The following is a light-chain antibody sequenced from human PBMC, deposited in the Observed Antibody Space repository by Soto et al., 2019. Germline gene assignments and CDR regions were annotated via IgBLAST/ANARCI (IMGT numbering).Light chain of an antibody. V-gene: IGLV2-11*01. CDR3: CSYAGSYTYYV. J-gene: IGLJ1*01. CDR2: DVS. CDR1: GSDVGGYNY. Sequence: LTQPRSVSGSPGQSVTISCTGTGSDVGGYNYVSWYQQHPGKAPKLMIYDVSKRPSGVPDRFSGSKSGNTASLTISGLQAEDEADYYCCSYAGSYTYYVFGTGTKVAVL.